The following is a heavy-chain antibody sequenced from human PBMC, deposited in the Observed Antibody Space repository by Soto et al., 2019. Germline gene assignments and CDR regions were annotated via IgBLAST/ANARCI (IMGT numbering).Heavy chain of an antibody. CDR3: ARHSPDFDWLSQFDY. V-gene: IGHV4-59*08. D-gene: IGHD3-9*01. CDR2: IYYFGST. CDR1: GGSISSYY. J-gene: IGHJ4*02. Sequence: SETLSLTCTVSGGSISSYYWSWIRQPPGKGLEWIGYIYYFGSTNYSPSLKSRVTISVDTSKNQFSLKLSSVTAADTAVYYCARHSPDFDWLSQFDYWGQGTLVTVSS.